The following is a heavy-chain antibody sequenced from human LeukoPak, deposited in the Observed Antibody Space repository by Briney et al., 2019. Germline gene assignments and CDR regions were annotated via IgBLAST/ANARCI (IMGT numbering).Heavy chain of an antibody. CDR2: INHSGST. J-gene: IGHJ4*02. D-gene: IGHD3-3*01. CDR3: ARRRFYDLLSAYYFDS. Sequence: KPSETLSLTCAVYGGSFSGYYWSWIRQPPGKGLEWIGEINHSGSTNYNPSLKSRVTISVDTSKNQFSLILASVTAADTAVYYCARRRFYDLLSAYYFDSWGQGTLVTVSS. CDR1: GGSFSGYY. V-gene: IGHV4-34*01.